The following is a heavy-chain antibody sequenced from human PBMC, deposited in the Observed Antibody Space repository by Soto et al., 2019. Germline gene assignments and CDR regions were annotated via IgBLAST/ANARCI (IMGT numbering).Heavy chain of an antibody. Sequence: SETLSLTCTVSGYSISSSNCWGWIRQPPGKGLEWIGYIYYSGSTYYNPSLKSRVTISVDTSKNQFSLKLRSVTAADTAVYYCARQRDGYNYRYFDYWGQGTLVTVSS. CDR2: IYYSGST. D-gene: IGHD5-12*01. CDR1: GYSISSSNC. CDR3: ARQRDGYNYRYFDY. J-gene: IGHJ4*02. V-gene: IGHV4-28*01.